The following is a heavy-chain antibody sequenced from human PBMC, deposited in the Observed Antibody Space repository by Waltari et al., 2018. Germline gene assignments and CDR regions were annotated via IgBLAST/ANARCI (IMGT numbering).Heavy chain of an antibody. Sequence: QVQLQESGPGLVKPSETLSLTCTVSGYSISSGYYWGWIRQPPRKGLEWIGSIYHSGSTYYNPSLKSRVTISVDTSKNQFSLKLSSVTAADTAVYYCATSIAAAGTPKLQCYFDYWGQGTLVTVSS. V-gene: IGHV4-38-2*02. CDR2: IYHSGST. J-gene: IGHJ4*02. CDR3: ATSIAAAGTPKLQCYFDY. D-gene: IGHD6-13*01. CDR1: GYSISSGYY.